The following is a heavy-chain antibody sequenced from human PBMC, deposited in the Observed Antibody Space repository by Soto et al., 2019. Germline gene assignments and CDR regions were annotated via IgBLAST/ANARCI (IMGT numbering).Heavy chain of an antibody. V-gene: IGHV3-21*01. CDR1: GFTFSSYS. D-gene: IGHD3-22*01. CDR3: ARDYYDSSGYPIDS. J-gene: IGHJ4*02. CDR2: ISSSSSYI. Sequence: PGGSLRLSCAASGFTFSSYSMNWVRHAPGKGLDWDSSISSSSSYIYYADSVKGRFTISRDNAKNSLYLQMNSLRAEDTAVYYCARDYYDSSGYPIDSWGQGTLVTVSS.